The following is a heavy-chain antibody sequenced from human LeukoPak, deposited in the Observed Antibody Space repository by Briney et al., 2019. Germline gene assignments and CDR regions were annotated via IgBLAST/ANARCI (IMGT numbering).Heavy chain of an antibody. CDR2: IYYSGST. Sequence: SETLSLTCTVSGGSISSGGYYWSWIRQHPGKGLEWIGYIYYSGSTYYNPSLKSRVTISVDTSKNQFSLKLSSVTAADTAVYYCARVRVCYDSSGYYYPSYYFDYWGQGTLVTVSS. CDR1: GGSISSGGYY. V-gene: IGHV4-31*03. CDR3: ARVRVCYDSSGYYYPSYYFDY. J-gene: IGHJ4*02. D-gene: IGHD3-22*01.